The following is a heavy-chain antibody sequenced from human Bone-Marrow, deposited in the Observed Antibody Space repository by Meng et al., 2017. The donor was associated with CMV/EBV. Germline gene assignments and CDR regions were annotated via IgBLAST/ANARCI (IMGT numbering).Heavy chain of an antibody. J-gene: IGHJ4*02. D-gene: IGHD4-11*01. Sequence: GSLRLSCSVFGDAISSNTYYRGWVRQPPGKGLEWIGSVFHSGRSYYNPSLESRVIISVDTSKNQFSLKLNSVTAADTAVYYCLLRGVTTLDYWGQGTLVTVSS. CDR2: VFHSGRS. CDR1: GDAISSNTYY. CDR3: LLRGVTTLDY. V-gene: IGHV4-39*01.